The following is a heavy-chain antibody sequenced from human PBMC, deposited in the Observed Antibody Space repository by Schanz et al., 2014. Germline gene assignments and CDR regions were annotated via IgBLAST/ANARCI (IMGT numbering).Heavy chain of an antibody. CDR2: IYTSGST. CDR1: GGSISSGTYY. Sequence: QVQLQESGPGLVKPSQTLSLTCIVSGGSISSGTYYWSWLRQPAGKGLEWIGRIYTSGSTNYNPSLKSRVPISLDTSKNKSSRKLSSVTAADTAVYYCAREPLSGYNWFDPWGQGSLVTVSS. V-gene: IGHV4-61*02. D-gene: IGHD6-25*01. CDR3: AREPLSGYNWFDP. J-gene: IGHJ5*02.